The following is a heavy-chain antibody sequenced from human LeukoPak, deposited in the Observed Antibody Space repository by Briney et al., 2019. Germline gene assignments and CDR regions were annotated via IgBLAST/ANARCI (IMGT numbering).Heavy chain of an antibody. J-gene: IGHJ3*02. CDR3: ARGYYDSSGYYYPPNDAFDI. Sequence: ASVKVSCKASGGTFSSYAISWVRQAPGQGLEWMGWINPNSGGTNYAQKFQGRVTMTRDTSISTAYMELSRLRSDDTAVYYCARGYYDSSGYYYPPNDAFDIWGQGTMVTVSS. CDR2: INPNSGGT. CDR1: GGTFSSYA. D-gene: IGHD3-22*01. V-gene: IGHV1-2*02.